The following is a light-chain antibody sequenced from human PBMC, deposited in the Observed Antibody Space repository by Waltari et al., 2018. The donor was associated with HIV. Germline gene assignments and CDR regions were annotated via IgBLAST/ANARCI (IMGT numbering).Light chain of an antibody. V-gene: IGLV2-23*02. CDR1: SSAVGGYNY. CDR2: DVS. J-gene: IGLJ3*02. Sequence: QSALTQSASVSGSPGQSITISCTGTSSAVGGYNYVSLYQQHPGQAPKLMIYDVSKRPSGVSNRFSGSKSGNTASLTISGLQAEDEADYYCCSYAGSSTWVFGGGTKLTVL. CDR3: CSYAGSSTWV.